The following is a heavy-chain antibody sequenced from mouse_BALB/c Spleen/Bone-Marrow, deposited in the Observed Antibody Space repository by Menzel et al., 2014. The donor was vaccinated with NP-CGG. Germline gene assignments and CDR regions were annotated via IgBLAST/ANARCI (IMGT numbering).Heavy chain of an antibody. CDR3: ARDAGYGNPWFAY. CDR2: IWAGGGT. V-gene: IGHV2-9*02. D-gene: IGHD2-10*02. J-gene: IGHJ3*01. CDR1: GFSLXSYG. Sequence: VQLQQSGPGLVAPSQSLSITCTVSGFSLXSYGIHWVRQPPGKGLEWLGVIWAGGGTIYNSALMSRLSISKDNSKSQVFLKMHGLQTDDTAMYYCARDAGYGNPWFAYWGQGTLVTVSA.